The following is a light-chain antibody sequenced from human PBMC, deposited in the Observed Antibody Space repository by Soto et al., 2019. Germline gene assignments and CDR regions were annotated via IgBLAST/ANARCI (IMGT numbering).Light chain of an antibody. CDR3: QQRSNWPPIT. CDR2: DAS. CDR1: QSISTF. J-gene: IGKJ5*01. Sequence: EIVLTQSPATLSLSTGERATLSCRASQSISTFLVWYQQRPGQAPRLLISDASNRATGIPGRFSGSGSGTDFTLTISSLEPEDFAVYYCQQRSNWPPITFGQGTRLEIK. V-gene: IGKV3-11*01.